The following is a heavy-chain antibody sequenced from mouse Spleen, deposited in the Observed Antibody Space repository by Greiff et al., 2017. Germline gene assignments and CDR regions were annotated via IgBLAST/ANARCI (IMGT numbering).Heavy chain of an antibody. CDR1: GYTFTSYW. Sequence: QVQLKQSGAELVRPGSSVKLSCKASGYTFTSYWMDWVKQRPGQGLEWIGNIYPSDSETHYNQKFKDKATLTVDKSSSTAYMQLSSLTSEDSAVYYCARSDYYGGMDYWGQGTSVTVSS. J-gene: IGHJ4*01. CDR2: IYPSDSET. D-gene: IGHD2-1*01. V-gene: IGHV1-61*01. CDR3: ARSDYYGGMDY.